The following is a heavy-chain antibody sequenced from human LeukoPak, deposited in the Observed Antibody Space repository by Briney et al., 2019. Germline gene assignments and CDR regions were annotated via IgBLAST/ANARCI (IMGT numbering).Heavy chain of an antibody. V-gene: IGHV3-74*01. Sequence: PGGSLRLSCAASGFTFSSYWMHWVRQAPGKGLVWVSRINSDGSSTSYADSMKGRFTISRDNAKNTLYLQMNSLRAEDTAVYYCARAGVAGTYDYWGQGTLVTVSS. J-gene: IGHJ4*02. CDR2: INSDGSST. CDR1: GFTFSSYW. D-gene: IGHD6-19*01. CDR3: ARAGVAGTYDY.